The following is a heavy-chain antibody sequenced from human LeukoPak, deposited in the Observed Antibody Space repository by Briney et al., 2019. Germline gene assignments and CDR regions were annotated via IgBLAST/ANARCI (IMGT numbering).Heavy chain of an antibody. CDR1: GYTFTGYC. Sequence: ASVKVSCKASGYTFTGYCMHWVRQAPGQGLEWMGWINPNSGGTNYAQKFQGRVTMTRDTSISTAYMELSRLRSDDTAVYYCARGGDSFLSLSPYYFDYWGQGTLVIVSS. J-gene: IGHJ4*02. D-gene: IGHD3-16*01. CDR2: INPNSGGT. V-gene: IGHV1-2*02. CDR3: ARGGDSFLSLSPYYFDY.